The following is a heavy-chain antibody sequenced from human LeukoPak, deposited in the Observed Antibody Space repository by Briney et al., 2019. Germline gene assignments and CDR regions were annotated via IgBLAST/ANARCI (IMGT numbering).Heavy chain of an antibody. V-gene: IGHV3-7*01. CDR2: TKQDGSEK. CDR3: ARVGTTGTGGFDP. D-gene: IGHD1-1*01. J-gene: IGHJ5*02. CDR1: GFTFSSYW. Sequence: GGSLKLSCAASGFTFSSYWMTWVRQAPGKGLEWVANTKQDGSEKYYVDSVKGRFTIFRDNAKNSLYLQINSLRAEDTAVYYCARVGTTGTGGFDPWGQGTLVTVSS.